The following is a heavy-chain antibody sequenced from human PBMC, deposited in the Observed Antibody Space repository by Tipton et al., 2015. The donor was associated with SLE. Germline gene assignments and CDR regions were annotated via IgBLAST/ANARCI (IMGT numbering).Heavy chain of an antibody. CDR3: ARETEDTGWIHSRDYIYYYYYVDV. Sequence: TLSLTCTVSGGSISSYYWSWIRQPPGKGLEWIGYIYYSGSTNYNPSLKSRVTISVDTSKNQFSLKLSSVTAADTGVYYCARETEDTGWIHSRDYIYYYYYVDVWGQGTTVTVSS. J-gene: IGHJ6*03. CDR2: IYYSGST. D-gene: IGHD6-19*01. CDR1: GGSISSYY. V-gene: IGHV4-59*12.